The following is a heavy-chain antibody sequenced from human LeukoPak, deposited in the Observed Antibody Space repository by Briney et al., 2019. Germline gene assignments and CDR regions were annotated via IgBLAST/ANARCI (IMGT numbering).Heavy chain of an antibody. J-gene: IGHJ6*03. Sequence: PSETLSLTCTVSGGSISSYYWSWIRQPAGKGLEWIGRIYTSGSTNYNPSLKSRVTMSVDTSKNQFSLKLSSVTAADTAVYYCAGTMVRGVKNKYYYYMDVWGKGTTVTISS. CDR1: GGSISSYY. D-gene: IGHD3-10*01. CDR2: IYTSGST. CDR3: AGTMVRGVKNKYYYYMDV. V-gene: IGHV4-4*07.